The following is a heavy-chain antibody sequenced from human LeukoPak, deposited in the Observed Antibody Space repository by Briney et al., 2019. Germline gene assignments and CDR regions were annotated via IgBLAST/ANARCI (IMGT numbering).Heavy chain of an antibody. Sequence: GGSLRLSCAASGFTFSTASVHWVRQAPGRGLEWASAFDTGFGTYYPDSLKGRFTISRDNSKNTLFLQMNSLRAEDTAVYYCAKSSGWWSLDYWGQGTLVTVSS. CDR3: AKSSGWWSLDY. J-gene: IGHJ4*02. D-gene: IGHD6-19*01. V-gene: IGHV3-23*01. CDR1: GFTFSTAS. CDR2: FDTGFGT.